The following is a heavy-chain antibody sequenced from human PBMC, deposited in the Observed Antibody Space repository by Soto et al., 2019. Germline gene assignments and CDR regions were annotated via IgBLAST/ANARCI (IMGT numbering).Heavy chain of an antibody. CDR1: GFTFSSYS. D-gene: IGHD3-22*01. V-gene: IGHV3-21*01. Sequence: EVQLVESGGGLVKPGGSLRLSCAASGFTFSSYSMNWVRQAPGKGLEWVSSISSSSSYIYYADSVKGRFTLSRDNAKNPRDMQMNTLREEDTAVYYCARVVPYYDSGCDREDFDYRGQGTLVTVSS. J-gene: IGHJ4*02. CDR3: ARVVPYYDSGCDREDFDY. CDR2: ISSSSSYI.